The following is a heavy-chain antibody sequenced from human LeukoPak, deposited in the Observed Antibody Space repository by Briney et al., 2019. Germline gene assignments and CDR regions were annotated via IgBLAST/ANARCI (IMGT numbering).Heavy chain of an antibody. CDR2: IHPGGSDT. J-gene: IGHJ4*02. Sequence: GESLKISCKGFGDSFTSYWIGWVRQMPGKGLEWMGIIHPGGSDTRYSPSFQGQVTISADKSISTAYLQWSSLKASDTAMYYCARHQRGEYYDSSGRLADYWGQGTLVTVSS. V-gene: IGHV5-51*01. CDR3: ARHQRGEYYDSSGRLADY. D-gene: IGHD3-22*01. CDR1: GDSFTSYW.